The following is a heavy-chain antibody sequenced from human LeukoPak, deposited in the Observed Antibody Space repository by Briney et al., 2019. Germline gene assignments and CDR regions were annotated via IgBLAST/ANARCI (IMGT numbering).Heavy chain of an antibody. Sequence: SETLSLTCTVSGGSISGYYRSCIRQPAGKGLEWVVRIYTSGSTHYNPSLKSRGTMSVDTSKNQFSLTLSSVAAADAAVYYCARDVGYCSGGSCSPKAYNWFDPWGQGTLVTVSS. CDR3: ARDVGYCSGGSCSPKAYNWFDP. CDR2: IYTSGST. CDR1: GGSISGYY. J-gene: IGHJ5*02. V-gene: IGHV4-4*07. D-gene: IGHD2-15*01.